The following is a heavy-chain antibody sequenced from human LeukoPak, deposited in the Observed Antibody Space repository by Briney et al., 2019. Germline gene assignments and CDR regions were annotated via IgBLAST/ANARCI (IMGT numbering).Heavy chain of an antibody. V-gene: IGHV3-43*02. CDR2: ISGDGGST. D-gene: IGHD5-12*01. J-gene: IGHJ4*02. CDR1: RFTFDDFA. Sequence: PGGSLRLSCPASRFTFDDFATHWVRQAPGEGLECVSPISGDGGSTYHADSEKGRFSLSRDNSKNSLYLQMNSLRVEDTALYYCAKDNWVATRGHYGFDSWGQGTLVTVSS. CDR3: AKDNWVATRGHYGFDS.